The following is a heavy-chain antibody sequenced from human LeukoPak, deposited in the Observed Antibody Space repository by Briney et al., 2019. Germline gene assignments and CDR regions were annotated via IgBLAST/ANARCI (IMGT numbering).Heavy chain of an antibody. V-gene: IGHV3-9*01. J-gene: IGHJ4*02. CDR1: GFTFDDYA. D-gene: IGHD3-9*01. CDR2: ISWNSGSI. Sequence: GGSLRLSCAASGFTFDDYAMHWVRQAPGKGLEWVSGISWNSGSIGYADSVKGRFTISRDNAKNSLYLQMNSLRAEDTALYYCAKDQYDILTGPQDWGQGTLVTVFS. CDR3: AKDQYDILTGPQD.